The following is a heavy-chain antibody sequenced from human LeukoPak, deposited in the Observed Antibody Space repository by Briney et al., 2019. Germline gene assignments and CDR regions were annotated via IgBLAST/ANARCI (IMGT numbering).Heavy chain of an antibody. CDR2: TYYSGST. J-gene: IGHJ4*02. CDR1: GGSISSSSYY. CDR3: ARDWL. V-gene: IGHV4-39*07. Sequence: NPSETLSLTCTVSGGSISSSSYYWGWIRQPPGKGLEWIGSTYYSGSTYYNPSLKSRVTISVDTSKNQFSLKLSSVTAADTAVYYCARDWLWGQGTLVTVSS. D-gene: IGHD5-12*01.